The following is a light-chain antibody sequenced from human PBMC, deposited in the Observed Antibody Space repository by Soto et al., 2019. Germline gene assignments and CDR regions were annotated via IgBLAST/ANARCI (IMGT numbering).Light chain of an antibody. CDR3: QQYNSYWGT. V-gene: IGKV1-5*01. CDR2: DAS. J-gene: IGKJ1*01. Sequence: DIQMTQSPSTLSASVGDRVTITCRASQSISSWLAWYKQKPGKAPKLLIYDASSLESGVPSRISGSGSGTEFTLTISSLQPDDFATYYCQQYNSYWGTFGQGTKV. CDR1: QSISSW.